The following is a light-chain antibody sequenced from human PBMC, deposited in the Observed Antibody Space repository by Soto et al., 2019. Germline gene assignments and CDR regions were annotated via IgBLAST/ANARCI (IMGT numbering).Light chain of an antibody. V-gene: IGLV2-23*02. CDR1: SSDVGSYNL. Sequence: QSALTQPASVSGSPGQSITISCTGTSSDVGSYNLVSWYQQHPGKVPKLMIYEVSKRPSGVSNRFSGYKSGNTASLTISGLEAEDEAAYYCCSYAGSTTYVVFGGGTKLTVL. CDR2: EVS. J-gene: IGLJ2*01. CDR3: CSYAGSTTYVV.